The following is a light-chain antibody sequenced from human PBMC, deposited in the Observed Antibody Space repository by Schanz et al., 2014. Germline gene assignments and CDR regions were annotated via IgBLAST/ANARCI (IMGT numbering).Light chain of an antibody. CDR3: CSYAGSRWV. CDR1: SSDVGGYKY. V-gene: IGLV2-11*01. Sequence: SALTQPASVSGSPGQSITISCTGTSSDVGGYKYVSWYQQHPGKAPKLMIYDVSKRPSGVPDRFSGSQSGNTASLTISGLQAEDESDYYCCSYAGSRWVFGGGTKLTVL. CDR2: DVS. J-gene: IGLJ3*02.